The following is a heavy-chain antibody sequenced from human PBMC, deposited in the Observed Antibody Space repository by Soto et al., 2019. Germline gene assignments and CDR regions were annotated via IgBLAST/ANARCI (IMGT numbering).Heavy chain of an antibody. CDR2: IYSGGST. CDR3: VIMYYDSRRGFVY. V-gene: IGHV3-66*01. D-gene: IGHD3-22*01. Sequence: GGSLRLSCATSGFTVSSNYMSWVRQAPGKGLEWVSVIYSGGSTYYADSVKGRFTISRDNSKNTLYLQMNSLRAEDTAVYYCVIMYYDSRRGFVYWGPRPLVT. J-gene: IGHJ4*02. CDR1: GFTVSSNY.